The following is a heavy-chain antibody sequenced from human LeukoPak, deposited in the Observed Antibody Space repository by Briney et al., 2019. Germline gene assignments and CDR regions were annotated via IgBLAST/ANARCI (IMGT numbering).Heavy chain of an antibody. D-gene: IGHD3-22*01. J-gene: IGHJ5*02. Sequence: SETLSLTCTVSGGSISSGGYYWSWIRQHPGKGLEWIGYIYYSGSTYYNPSLKSRVTISVDTSKNQFSLKLSSVTAADTAVYHCARTYDSSGYSGFDPWGQGTLVTVSS. CDR1: GGSISSGGYY. CDR3: ARTYDSSGYSGFDP. V-gene: IGHV4-31*03. CDR2: IYYSGST.